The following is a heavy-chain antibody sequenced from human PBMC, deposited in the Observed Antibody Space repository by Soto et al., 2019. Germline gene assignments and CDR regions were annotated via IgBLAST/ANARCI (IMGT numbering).Heavy chain of an antibody. CDR2: LNSDGSTT. J-gene: IGHJ4*02. V-gene: IGHV3-74*03. CDR3: ARGPADCSGGNCYFDY. D-gene: IGHD2-15*01. Sequence: GGSLRLSCTASGFTFNKYWMYWVRQVPGMGLVWVSHLNSDGSTTTYADSVKGRFTVARDNAKNTLYLQMGILRAADTGVYYCARGPADCSGGNCYFDYWGQGTPVTVSS. CDR1: GFTFNKYW.